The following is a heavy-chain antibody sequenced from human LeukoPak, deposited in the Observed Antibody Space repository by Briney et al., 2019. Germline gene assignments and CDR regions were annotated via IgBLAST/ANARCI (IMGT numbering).Heavy chain of an antibody. Sequence: PSGTLSLTCTVSGGSISSSSYYWGWIRQPPGKGLEWIGSMYSSGTTYYNPSLKSRVTMSADTSKNQFYLKLNSVTAADTAVFYCARHSSVYSYGHAPFDYWGQGTLVTVSS. CDR1: GGSISSSSYY. J-gene: IGHJ4*02. CDR2: MYSSGTT. CDR3: ARHSSVYSYGHAPFDY. V-gene: IGHV4-39*01. D-gene: IGHD5-18*01.